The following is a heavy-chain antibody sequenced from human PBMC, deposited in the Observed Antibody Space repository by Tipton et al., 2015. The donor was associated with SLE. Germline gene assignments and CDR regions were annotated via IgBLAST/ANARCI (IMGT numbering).Heavy chain of an antibody. CDR3: ARSVNWAFDY. Sequence: QSGAEVKKPGASVKVSCKVSGYDFNKYVIAWVRQAPGQGLEWVGWINPNKGNTNYAQKFQGRVTMTTDTSTTTTYMELRTLRSDDTAIFYCARSVNWAFDYWGQGTLVTVSS. V-gene: IGHV1-18*01. CDR2: INPNKGNT. D-gene: IGHD3-16*01. J-gene: IGHJ4*02. CDR1: GYDFNKYV.